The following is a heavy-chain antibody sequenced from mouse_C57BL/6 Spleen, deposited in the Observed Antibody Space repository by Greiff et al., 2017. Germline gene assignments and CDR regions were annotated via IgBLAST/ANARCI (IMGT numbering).Heavy chain of an antibody. CDR2: ISYDGSN. CDR3: AREDYEEDY. J-gene: IGHJ2*01. Sequence: DVQLVESGPGLVKPSQSLSLTCSVTGYSITSGYYWNWIRQFPGNKLEWMGYISYDGSNNYNPSLKNRISITRDTSKNQFFLKLNSVTTEDTATYYCAREDYEEDYWGQGTTLTVSS. V-gene: IGHV3-6*01. D-gene: IGHD2-3*01. CDR1: GYSITSGYY.